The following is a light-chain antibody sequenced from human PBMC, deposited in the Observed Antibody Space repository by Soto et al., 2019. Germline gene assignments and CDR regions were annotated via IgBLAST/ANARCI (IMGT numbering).Light chain of an antibody. J-gene: IGLJ1*01. V-gene: IGLV2-11*01. Sequence: QSVLTQPRSVSGSPGQSVTISCTGTRSDVGGYNYVSWYQQHPGKAPKLMIYDVRKRPSGVPDRFSGSKSGNTASLTISGLQAEDEADYYCCSYAGSYTYVFGTGTKVTVL. CDR1: RSDVGGYNY. CDR3: CSYAGSYTYV. CDR2: DVR.